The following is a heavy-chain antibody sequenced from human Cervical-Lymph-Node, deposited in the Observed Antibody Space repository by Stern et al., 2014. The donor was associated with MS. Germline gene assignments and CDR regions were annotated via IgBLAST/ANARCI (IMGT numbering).Heavy chain of an antibody. CDR1: GFTFSSSG. Sequence: VQLVESGGGVVQPGRSLRLSCAASGFTFSSSGMHWVRQAPGKGLEWVAIIWYDGSGSYYADSVKGRFTISRDNSKNTLYLQMHNLRAEDTAVYYCAKDTRTGVMPYYYGMDVWGPGTTVTVSS. V-gene: IGHV3-33*06. CDR2: IWYDGSGS. D-gene: IGHD7-27*01. J-gene: IGHJ6*02. CDR3: AKDTRTGVMPYYYGMDV.